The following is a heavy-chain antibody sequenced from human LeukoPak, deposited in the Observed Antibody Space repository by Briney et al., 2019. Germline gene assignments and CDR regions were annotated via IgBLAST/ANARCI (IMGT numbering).Heavy chain of an antibody. V-gene: IGHV4-59*01. CDR2: IHYSGST. CDR1: GGSIRSDY. J-gene: IGHJ4*02. CDR3: ARLGRKTTVVPPDFDC. D-gene: IGHD4-23*01. Sequence: SETLSLTCTVSGGSIRSDYWSWVRQPPGKGLEWIGYIHYSGSTNYNASLKSRLTMSVDMSKDQFSLKLTSVTAADTAVYYCARLGRKTTVVPPDFDCWGQGTLVTVSS.